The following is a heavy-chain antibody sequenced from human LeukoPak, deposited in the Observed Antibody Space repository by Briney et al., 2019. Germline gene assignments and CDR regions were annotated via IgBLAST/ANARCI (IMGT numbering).Heavy chain of an antibody. V-gene: IGHV1-18*01. CDR2: ISAYNGNT. CDR1: GYTFTSYG. Sequence: ASVKVSCKASGYTFTSYGISWVRQAPGQGLEWMGWISAYNGNTNYAQKLQGRVTMTTDTSTSTAYMELRSLRSEDTAVYYCARGRIVVVPAAILWFDPWGQGTLVTVSS. J-gene: IGHJ5*02. CDR3: ARGRIVVVPAAILWFDP. D-gene: IGHD2-2*02.